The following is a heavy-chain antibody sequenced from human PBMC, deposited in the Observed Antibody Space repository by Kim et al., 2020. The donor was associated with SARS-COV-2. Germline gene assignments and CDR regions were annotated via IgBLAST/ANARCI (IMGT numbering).Heavy chain of an antibody. Sequence: GGSLRLSCAASGFTFSSYSMNWVRQAPGKGLEWVSSISSSSSYIYYADSVKGRFTISRDNAKNLLYLQMNSLRAEDTAVYYCARERITIFGVVIISDYYGMDVWGQGTPVTVSS. CDR2: ISSSSSYI. CDR1: GFTFSSYS. V-gene: IGHV3-21*01. D-gene: IGHD3-3*01. CDR3: ARERITIFGVVIISDYYGMDV. J-gene: IGHJ6*02.